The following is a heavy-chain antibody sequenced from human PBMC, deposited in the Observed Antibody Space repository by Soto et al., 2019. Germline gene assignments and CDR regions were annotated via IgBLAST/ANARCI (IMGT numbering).Heavy chain of an antibody. J-gene: IGHJ6*02. Sequence: EVQLVQSGAEVKKPGESLKISCKGSGYSFTSYWIGWVRQMPGKGLEWMGIIYPGDSDTRYSPSFQGQVTISADKSISTAYLQWSSLKASDTAMYYCARHGPGDDILTGYAYYYYGMDVWGQGTTVTVSS. D-gene: IGHD3-9*01. CDR3: ARHGPGDDILTGYAYYYYGMDV. V-gene: IGHV5-51*01. CDR1: GYSFTSYW. CDR2: IYPGDSDT.